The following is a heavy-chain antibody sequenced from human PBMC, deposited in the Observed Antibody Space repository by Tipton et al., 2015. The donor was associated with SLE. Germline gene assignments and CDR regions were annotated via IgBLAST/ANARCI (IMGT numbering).Heavy chain of an antibody. CDR3: ARVYSGSYYKTFDF. Sequence: TLSLTCTVSDYSISSGYYWAWIRQPPGKGPEWFGSIYHSGSTFYDPPLNSRVSISVDTSKNQFPLTLTSVTAADTAIYYCARVYSGSYYKTFDFWGQGTLVTVSS. V-gene: IGHV4-38-2*02. CDR2: IYHSGST. J-gene: IGHJ3*01. D-gene: IGHD1-26*01. CDR1: DYSISSGYY.